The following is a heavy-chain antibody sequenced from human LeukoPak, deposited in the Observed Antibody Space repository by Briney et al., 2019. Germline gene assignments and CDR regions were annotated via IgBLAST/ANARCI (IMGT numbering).Heavy chain of an antibody. CDR1: GSTFEDHG. J-gene: IGHJ4*02. CDR2: INWDGGST. D-gene: IGHD6-19*01. V-gene: IGHV3-20*04. Sequence: GGSLRLSCAASGSTFEDHGMSWVRQVPGKGLEWVAGINWDGGSTGYADSVKGRFTISRDNAKNSLFLQMNSLRVEDTALYFCAMGDSSGWYSDYWGQGTLVTASS. CDR3: AMGDSSGWYSDY.